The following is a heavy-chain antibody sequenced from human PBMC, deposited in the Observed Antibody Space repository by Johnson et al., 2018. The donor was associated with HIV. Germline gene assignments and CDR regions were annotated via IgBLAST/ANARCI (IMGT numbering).Heavy chain of an antibody. Sequence: VQLVESGGGLVQPGGSLRLSCVASGISFSSYWMHWVRQAPGKGLVWGSRIHSDGTSTTYSDSVKGRFTISRDNAKDTLYLQLNSLTAEDTAVYYCARAGIVFDIWGQGTMVTVSS. J-gene: IGHJ3*02. CDR2: IHSDGTST. CDR3: ARAGIVFDI. D-gene: IGHD2-15*01. CDR1: GISFSSYW. V-gene: IGHV3-74*03.